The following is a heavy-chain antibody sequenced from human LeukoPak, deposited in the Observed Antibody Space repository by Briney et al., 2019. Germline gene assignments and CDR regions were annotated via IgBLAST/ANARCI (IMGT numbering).Heavy chain of an antibody. CDR2: ISYDGSNK. J-gene: IGHJ5*02. Sequence: GGSLRLSCAASGFTFSSYGMHWVRQAPGKGLEWVAVISYDGSNKYYADSVKGRFTTSRDNSKNTLYLQMNSLRAEDTAVYYCAKGNWFDPWGQGTLVTVSS. CDR1: GFTFSSYG. CDR3: AKGNWFDP. V-gene: IGHV3-30*18.